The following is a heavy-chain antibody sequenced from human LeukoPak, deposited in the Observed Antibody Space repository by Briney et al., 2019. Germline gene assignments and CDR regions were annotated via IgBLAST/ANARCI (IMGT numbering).Heavy chain of an antibody. CDR2: INAGNGNT. CDR1: GYTFTSYA. CDR3: AAGIAVAGYDAFDI. V-gene: IGHV1-3*01. D-gene: IGHD6-19*01. Sequence: ASVKVSCKASGYTFTSYAMHWVRQAPGQRLEWMGWINAGNGNTKYSQKFQGRVTITRDTSASTAYMELSSLRSEDTAVYYCAAGIAVAGYDAFDIWGQGTMVTVSS. J-gene: IGHJ3*02.